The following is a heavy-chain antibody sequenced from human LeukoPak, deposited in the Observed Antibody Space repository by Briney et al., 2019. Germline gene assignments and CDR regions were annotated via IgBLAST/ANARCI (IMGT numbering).Heavy chain of an antibody. CDR2: ISLGGVNT. D-gene: IGHD6-6*01. CDR1: GFTFSSYA. J-gene: IGHJ4*02. V-gene: IGHV3-23*01. Sequence: GGSLRLSCAASGFTFSSYAMSWVRQAPGKGLEWVSAISLGGVNTYYADSVKGRFTVSRVNSKNTLYLQMNSLSVEDTAVYYCAKNVMYSSSAVDYWGQGTLVTVSS. CDR3: AKNVMYSSSAVDY.